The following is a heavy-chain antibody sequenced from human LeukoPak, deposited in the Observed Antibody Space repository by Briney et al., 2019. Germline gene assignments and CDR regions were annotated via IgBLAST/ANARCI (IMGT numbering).Heavy chain of an antibody. V-gene: IGHV3-33*08. Sequence: GGSLRLSCAASGFTFSSYAMSWVRQAPGKGLEWVAVIWYDGSNKYYADSVKGRFTISRDNSKNTLYLQMNSLRAEDTAVYYCARDLRRYCSGGSCYSFDYWGQGTLVTVSS. CDR3: ARDLRRYCSGGSCYSFDY. CDR2: IWYDGSNK. J-gene: IGHJ4*02. D-gene: IGHD2-15*01. CDR1: GFTFSSYA.